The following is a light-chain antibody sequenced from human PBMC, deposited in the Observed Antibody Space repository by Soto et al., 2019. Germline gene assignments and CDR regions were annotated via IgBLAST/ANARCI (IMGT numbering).Light chain of an antibody. Sequence: DIQMTQSPSTLSVSLGDRITITCRASEDIDTSLAWFQQRPGKAPKVLIAGASGLMNGVPSTFSGSGSGTEFALTISSVQPDDFAPSFCQQYHTFSWTFGQGTKVDIK. V-gene: IGKV1-5*01. CDR2: GAS. CDR3: QQYHTFSWT. J-gene: IGKJ1*01. CDR1: EDIDTS.